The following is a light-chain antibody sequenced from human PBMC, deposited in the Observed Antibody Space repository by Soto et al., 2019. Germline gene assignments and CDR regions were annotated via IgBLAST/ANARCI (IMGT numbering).Light chain of an antibody. V-gene: IGKV3-20*01. CDR3: QQYGASPQT. CDR2: GAS. J-gene: IGKJ5*01. CDR1: QSVTSSY. Sequence: EVLLRQSPVTLSLSPGERVTLSCRASQSVTSSYLAWYQQRPGQAPRLLIYGASSRAAGIPDRFSGSGSGTDFTLTISRLEREDFAVYYCQQYGASPQTFGQGTRLEIK.